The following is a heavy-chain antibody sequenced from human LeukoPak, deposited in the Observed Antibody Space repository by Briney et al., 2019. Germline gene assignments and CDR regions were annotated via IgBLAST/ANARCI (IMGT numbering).Heavy chain of an antibody. CDR3: VRVGYYDILTGYYNWYFDL. CDR1: GFTFSDYS. V-gene: IGHV3-21*01. D-gene: IGHD3-9*01. CDR2: ISRRSRHV. J-gene: IGHJ2*01. Sequence: GGSLRLSCTASGFTFSDYSMNWVRQAPGKGLEWVSSISRRSRHVYYAASVKGRFTISRDNAKNSLYLQMNSLRAEDMAVYFCVRVGYYDILTGYYNWYFDLWGRGTLVTVSS.